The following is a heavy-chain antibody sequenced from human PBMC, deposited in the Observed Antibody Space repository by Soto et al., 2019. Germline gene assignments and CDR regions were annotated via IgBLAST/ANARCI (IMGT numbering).Heavy chain of an antibody. CDR3: ARVWTVVTPMNYFDY. V-gene: IGHV3-7*03. D-gene: IGHD2-21*02. CDR2: IQQHGSER. J-gene: IGHJ4*02. CDR1: GFPFRSFW. Sequence: EVQLVQSGGGLVQPGGSLRLSCEASGFPFRSFWMSWVRQAPGKRLEWVANIQQHGSERNYMDSVKGRFTISRDNAKNSVSLQLNDLRAEDTAIYYCARVWTVVTPMNYFDYWGPGTLVTVSS.